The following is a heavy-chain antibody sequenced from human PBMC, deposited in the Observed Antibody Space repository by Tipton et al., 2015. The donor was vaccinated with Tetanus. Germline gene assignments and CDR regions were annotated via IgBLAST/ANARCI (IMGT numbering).Heavy chain of an antibody. J-gene: IGHJ4*02. CDR1: GGSLRGGDHN. Sequence: TLSLTCSVSGGSLRGGDHNWSWIRQAPGKGLEWLAYISSSGSTNSNYFHKSRITISRDTSRNQFSLKLTSVTAADTAVYYCTRANHEFPKKGPFDSWGQGTLVIVS. V-gene: IGHV4-61*08. D-gene: IGHD3-10*01. CDR3: TRANHEFPKKGPFDS. CDR2: ISSSGST.